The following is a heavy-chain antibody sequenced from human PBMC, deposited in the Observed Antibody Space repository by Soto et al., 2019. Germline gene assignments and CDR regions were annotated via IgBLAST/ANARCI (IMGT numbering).Heavy chain of an antibody. V-gene: IGHV1-18*01. D-gene: IGHD3-16*01. Sequence: QDQLVQSGAEVKKLGASVKVSCKASGFTFNNYGIGWVRQAPGQGLEWMGWISAYNGNKYYAQKFQGRVTMTTDASTSTAYMELRSLRSDDTAIYYCARVFSFFHPLGRDHHWLDPWGQGTVVTVSS. CDR3: ARVFSFFHPLGRDHHWLDP. J-gene: IGHJ5*02. CDR1: GFTFNNYG. CDR2: ISAYNGNK.